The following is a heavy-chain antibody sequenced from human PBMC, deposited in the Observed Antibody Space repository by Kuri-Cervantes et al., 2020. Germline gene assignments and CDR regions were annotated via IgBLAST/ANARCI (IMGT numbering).Heavy chain of an antibody. V-gene: IGHV3-23*01. CDR1: GFTFSNYA. Sequence: GESLKISCAASGFTFSNYAMNWVRQAPGKGLEWVSAIGDTGRSTYYADSVKGRFTISRDNSKNTLYLQMNSLRAEDTAVYYCAREGLYYDSSGYYYYFDYWGQGTLVTVSS. D-gene: IGHD3-22*01. CDR2: IGDTGRST. CDR3: AREGLYYDSSGYYYYFDY. J-gene: IGHJ4*02.